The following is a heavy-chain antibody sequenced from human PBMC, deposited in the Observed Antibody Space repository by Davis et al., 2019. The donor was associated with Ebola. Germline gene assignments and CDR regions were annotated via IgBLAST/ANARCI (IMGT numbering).Heavy chain of an antibody. D-gene: IGHD3-3*01. CDR1: GFTFSGYA. Sequence: GESLKISCVASGFTFSGYAMHWVRQAPGKGLEWAAVIPYDGSNKYYADSVKGRFTISRDNSQNTLSLQMNSLRAEDTAVYYCRSGRFLEWLLSSGAFDIWGQGTMVTVSS. V-gene: IGHV3-30*04. CDR2: IPYDGSNK. CDR3: RSGRFLEWLLSSGAFDI. J-gene: IGHJ3*02.